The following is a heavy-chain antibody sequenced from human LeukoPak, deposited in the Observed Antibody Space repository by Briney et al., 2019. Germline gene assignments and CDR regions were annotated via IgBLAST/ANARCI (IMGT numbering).Heavy chain of an antibody. CDR1: GFTFSTYW. D-gene: IGHD2-15*01. CDR2: IKQDESEK. V-gene: IGHV3-7*03. CDR3: AKDGWAVVVVAASFDY. J-gene: IGHJ4*02. Sequence: PGESLRLSCAASGFTFSTYWMSWVRQTPEKGLEWVANIKQDESEKYYVDSVKGRFTISRDNARNSLYLQMNSLRAEDTAVYYCAKDGWAVVVVAASFDYWGQGTLVTVSS.